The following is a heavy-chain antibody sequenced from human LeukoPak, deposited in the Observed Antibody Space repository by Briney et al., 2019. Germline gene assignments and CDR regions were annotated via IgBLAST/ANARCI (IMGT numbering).Heavy chain of an antibody. D-gene: IGHD3-9*01. CDR2: FSGSGGST. J-gene: IGHJ4*02. V-gene: IGHV3-23*01. CDR1: GFTFGNYG. Sequence: GGSLRLSCAASGFTFGNYGMSWVRQAPGKGLEWVSGFSGSGGSTYYADSVKGRITISRDSSKNTLYLQMNSLRAEDTAVYYCAKYGDILTGYPYYFDYWGQGTLVTVSS. CDR3: AKYGDILTGYPYYFDY.